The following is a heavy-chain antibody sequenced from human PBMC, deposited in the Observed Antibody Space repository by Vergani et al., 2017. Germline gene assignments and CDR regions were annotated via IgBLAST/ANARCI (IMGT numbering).Heavy chain of an antibody. CDR1: GYTLTELS. CDR3: APGRGGPRGYNWFDP. V-gene: IGHV1-24*01. J-gene: IGHJ5*02. CDR2: FDPEDGET. Sequence: QVQLVQSGAEVKKPGASVKVSCKVSGYTLTELSTHWVRQAPGKGLEWMGGFDPEDGETIYAEKFQGRVTMTEDTSTDAAYMELSSLRSEDTAVYYCAPGRGGPRGYNWFDPWGQGTLVTVSS. D-gene: IGHD2-15*01.